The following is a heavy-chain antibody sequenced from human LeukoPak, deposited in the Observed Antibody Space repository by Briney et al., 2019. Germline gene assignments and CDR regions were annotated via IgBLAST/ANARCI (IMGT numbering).Heavy chain of an antibody. Sequence: GASVKVSCKASGGTFSSYAIGWVRQAPGQGLEWMGRIIPILGIANYAQKFQGRVTITADKSTSTAYMELSSLRSEDTAVYYCATDDYGDYRMIYYYGMDVWGQGTTVTVSS. D-gene: IGHD4-17*01. J-gene: IGHJ6*02. CDR3: ATDDYGDYRMIYYYGMDV. CDR1: GGTFSSYA. CDR2: IIPILGIA. V-gene: IGHV1-69*04.